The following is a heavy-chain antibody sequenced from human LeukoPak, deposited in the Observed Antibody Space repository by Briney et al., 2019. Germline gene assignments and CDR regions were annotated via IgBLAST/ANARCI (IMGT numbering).Heavy chain of an antibody. J-gene: IGHJ3*02. Sequence: ASVKVSRKVSGYTLTELSMHWVRQAPGKGLEWMGGFDPEDGETIYAQKFQGRVTMTEDTSTDTAYMELSSLRSEDTAVYYCATALAVAGTYDAFDIWGQGTMVTVSS. D-gene: IGHD6-19*01. CDR3: ATALAVAGTYDAFDI. V-gene: IGHV1-24*01. CDR1: GYTLTELS. CDR2: FDPEDGET.